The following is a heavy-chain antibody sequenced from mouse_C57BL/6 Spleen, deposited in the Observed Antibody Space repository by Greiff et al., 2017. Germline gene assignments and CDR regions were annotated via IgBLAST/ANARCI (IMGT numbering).Heavy chain of an antibody. J-gene: IGHJ2*01. CDR2: IDPSDSYT. CDR3: ARRTAQATDY. Sequence: VQLKQPGAELVMPGASVKLSCKASGYTFTSYWMHWVKQRPGQGLEWIGEIDPSDSYTNYNQKFKGKSTLTVDKSSSTAYMQLSSLTSEDSAVYNCARRTAQATDYWGQGTTLTVSS. CDR1: GYTFTSYW. D-gene: IGHD3-2*02. V-gene: IGHV1-69*01.